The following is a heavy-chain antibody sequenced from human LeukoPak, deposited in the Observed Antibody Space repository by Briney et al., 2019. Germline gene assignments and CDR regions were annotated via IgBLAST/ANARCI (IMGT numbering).Heavy chain of an antibody. CDR3: ARAGTLYYAFDI. Sequence: PSETLSLTCAVYGGSFSGYYWSWIRQPPGKGLEWIGYIYHSGSTYYNPSLKSRVTISVDRSKNQFSLKLSSVTAADTAVCYCARAGTLYYAFDIWGQGTMVTVSS. D-gene: IGHD1-1*01. CDR2: IYHSGST. J-gene: IGHJ3*02. CDR1: GGSFSGYY. V-gene: IGHV4-34*01.